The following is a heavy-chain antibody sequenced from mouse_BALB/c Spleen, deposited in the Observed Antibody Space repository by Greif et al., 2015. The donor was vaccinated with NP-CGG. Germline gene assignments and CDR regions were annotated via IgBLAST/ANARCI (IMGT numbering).Heavy chain of an antibody. CDR2: IDPANGNT. Sequence: VQLQQSGAELVKPGASVKLSCTASGFNIKDTYMHWVKQRPEQGLEWIGRIDPANGNTKYDPKFQGKATITADTSSNTAYLQLSSLTSEDTAVYYCAPYCYGSSYGFAYWGQGTLVTVSA. V-gene: IGHV14-3*02. CDR3: APYCYGSSYGFAY. D-gene: IGHD1-1*01. CDR1: GFNIKDTY. J-gene: IGHJ3*01.